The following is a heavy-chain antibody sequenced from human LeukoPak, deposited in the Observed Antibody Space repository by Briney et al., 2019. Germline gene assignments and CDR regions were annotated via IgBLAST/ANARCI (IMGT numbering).Heavy chain of an antibody. CDR2: ISYDGSNK. J-gene: IGHJ4*02. V-gene: IGHV3-30*18. Sequence: PGGSLRLSCAASGFTFTDYGMLWVRQAPGKGLEWVAVISYDGSNKYYADSVKGRFTISRDNSKNTLYLQMNSLRAEDTAVYYCAKVGGYGDYVNYFDYWGQGTLVTVSS. D-gene: IGHD4-17*01. CDR3: AKVGGYGDYVNYFDY. CDR1: GFTFTDYG.